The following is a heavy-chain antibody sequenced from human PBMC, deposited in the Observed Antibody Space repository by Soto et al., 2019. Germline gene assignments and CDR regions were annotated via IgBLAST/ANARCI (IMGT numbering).Heavy chain of an antibody. Sequence: QVQLVQSGAEVKKPGASVKVSCKASGYNFTMYAMIWVRQAPGQRPEWMGWINTGNGNTKYSPKLQGRVTITRDTSASTAYMELRSLKSEDTAVYYCARGERLYYAYYGMDVWGQGSTVTVSS. CDR3: ARGERLYYAYYGMDV. CDR1: GYNFTMYA. J-gene: IGHJ6*02. CDR2: INTGNGNT. V-gene: IGHV1-3*04. D-gene: IGHD2-21*01.